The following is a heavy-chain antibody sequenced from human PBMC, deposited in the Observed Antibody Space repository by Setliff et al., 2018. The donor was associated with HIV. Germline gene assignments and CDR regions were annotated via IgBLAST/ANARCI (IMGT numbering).Heavy chain of an antibody. D-gene: IGHD2-15*01. Sequence: ASVKVSCKACGFSFDDYYIHWVRQAPGQGLEWMGCVIPNSGKTYYAQEFQGRVTMTSDTSINTAYMEVSWLTSDDTAIYYCARDLAYCSGGSCYRPFIYYFYYMDVWGKGATVTVSS. V-gene: IGHV1-2*02. CDR1: GFSFDDYY. CDR3: ARDLAYCSGGSCYRPFIYYFYYMDV. J-gene: IGHJ6*03. CDR2: VIPNSGKT.